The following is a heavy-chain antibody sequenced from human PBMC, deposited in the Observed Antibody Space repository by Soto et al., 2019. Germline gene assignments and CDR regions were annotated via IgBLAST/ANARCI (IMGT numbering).Heavy chain of an antibody. CDR3: ARDSARITIVGVVNAAFDI. V-gene: IGHV3-7*01. Sequence: GGSLRLSCAASGFTFSSYWMSWVRQAPGKGLEWVANLKQDGSEKYYVDSVKGRFTISRDNAKDSLYLQMNSLRAEDTAVYYCARDSARITIVGVVNAAFDIWGQGTMVTVSS. CDR2: LKQDGSEK. CDR1: GFTFSSYW. J-gene: IGHJ3*02. D-gene: IGHD3-3*01.